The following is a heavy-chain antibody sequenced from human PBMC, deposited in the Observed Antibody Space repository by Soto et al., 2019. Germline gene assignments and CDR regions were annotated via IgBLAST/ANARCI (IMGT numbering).Heavy chain of an antibody. CDR3: ARVDIVVVVAATYGMDV. D-gene: IGHD2-15*01. CDR2: ISYDGSNK. J-gene: IGHJ6*02. V-gene: IGHV3-30-3*01. CDR1: GFTFSSYA. Sequence: QVQLVESGGGVVQPGRSLRLSCAASGFTFSSYAMHWVRQAPGKGLEWVAVISYDGSNKYYADSVNGRFTISRDNSKNTLYLQMNSLRAEDTAVYYCARVDIVVVVAATYGMDVWGQGTTVTVSS.